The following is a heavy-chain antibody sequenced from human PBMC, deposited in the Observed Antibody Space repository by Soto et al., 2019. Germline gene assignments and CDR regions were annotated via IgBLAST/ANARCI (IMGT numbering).Heavy chain of an antibody. V-gene: IGHV4-39*01. Sequence: PSETLSLTCTFSGGSISSSSHYWGWLRQPPGEGLEWIGSIFYSGSTYYNPSLKSRVTISVDTSKNQFSLKLSSVTAADTAVYYCARHLTYCSAGSCYSDFPYYGMDVWGQGTTVT. J-gene: IGHJ6*02. D-gene: IGHD2-15*01. CDR1: GGSISSSSHY. CDR3: ARHLTYCSAGSCYSDFPYYGMDV. CDR2: IFYSGST.